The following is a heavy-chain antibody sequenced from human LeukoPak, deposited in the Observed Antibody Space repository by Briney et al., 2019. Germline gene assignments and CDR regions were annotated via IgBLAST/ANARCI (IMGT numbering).Heavy chain of an antibody. CDR2: INPNSGGR. V-gene: IGHV1-2*02. D-gene: IGHD3-10*01. Sequence: GASVKVSCKASGYTFTGYYMHWVRQAPGQGLEWMGWINPNSGGRNYAQKFQGRVTMTRDASISTAYMELSRLRSDDTAVYYCARDGLVRGVITPEYYYYYYMDVWGKATTVTIYS. J-gene: IGHJ6*03. CDR3: ARDGLVRGVITPEYYYYYYMDV. CDR1: GYTFTGYY.